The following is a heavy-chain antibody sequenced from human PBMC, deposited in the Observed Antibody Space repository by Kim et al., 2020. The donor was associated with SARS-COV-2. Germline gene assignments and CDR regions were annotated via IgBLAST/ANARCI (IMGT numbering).Heavy chain of an antibody. Sequence: GGSLRLSCAASGFTFDDYGMSWVRQAPGKGLEWVSGINWNGGSTGYADSVKGRFTISRDNAKNSLYLQMNSLRAEDTALYYCARAAPYGSGSYYNRPTMGSENWFDPWGQGTLVTVSS. V-gene: IGHV3-20*04. J-gene: IGHJ5*02. CDR3: ARAAPYGSGSYYNRPTMGSENWFDP. CDR2: INWNGGST. CDR1: GFTFDDYG. D-gene: IGHD3-10*01.